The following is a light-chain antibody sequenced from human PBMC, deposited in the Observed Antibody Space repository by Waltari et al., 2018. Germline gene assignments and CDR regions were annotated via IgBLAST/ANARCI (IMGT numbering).Light chain of an antibody. J-gene: IGKJ2*01. CDR2: GAS. V-gene: IGKV1-39*01. CDR1: QTIDDY. CDR3: QQSRSSPYT. Sequence: IQMTQSPSSLSASVGDTVTITCRASQTIDDYLNWYQQGPGRAPKLLIYGASTLQSGVPSRFSGSGSGTHFTLTINSLRPEDFGTYYCQQSRSSPYTFGQGTKLDIK.